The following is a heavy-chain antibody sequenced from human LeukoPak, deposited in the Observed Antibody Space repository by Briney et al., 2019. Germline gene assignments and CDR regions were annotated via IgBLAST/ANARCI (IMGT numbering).Heavy chain of an antibody. CDR2: INHSGST. CDR3: ARAGLIPYCSGGSCYGYGMDV. V-gene: IGHV4-39*07. J-gene: IGHJ6*02. CDR1: GGSISSGGYY. Sequence: SETLSLTCTVSGGSISSGGYYWSWIRQPPGKGLEWIGEINHSGSTNYNPSLKSRVTISVDTSKNQFSLKLSSVTAADTAVYYCARAGLIPYCSGGSCYGYGMDVWGQGTTVTVSS. D-gene: IGHD2-15*01.